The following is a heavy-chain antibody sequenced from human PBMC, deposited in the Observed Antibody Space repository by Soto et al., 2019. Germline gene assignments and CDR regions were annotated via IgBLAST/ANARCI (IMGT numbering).Heavy chain of an antibody. Sequence: ASVKVSCKASGYTFTSYGISWVRQAPGQGLEWMGWISAYNGNTNYAQKLQGRVTMTTDTSTSTAYMELRSLRSDDTAVYYCARDTSYYDILTGNPFDYWGQGTLVTVSS. V-gene: IGHV1-18*04. D-gene: IGHD3-9*01. CDR1: GYTFTSYG. CDR2: ISAYNGNT. J-gene: IGHJ4*02. CDR3: ARDTSYYDILTGNPFDY.